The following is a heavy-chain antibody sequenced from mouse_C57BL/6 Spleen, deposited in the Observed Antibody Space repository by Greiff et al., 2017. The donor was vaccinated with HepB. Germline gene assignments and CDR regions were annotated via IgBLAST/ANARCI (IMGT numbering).Heavy chain of an antibody. CDR1: GYTFTSYW. D-gene: IGHD2-13*01. CDR2: IDPSDSYT. J-gene: IGHJ2*01. CDR3: ARTDGDDY. V-gene: IGHV1-50*01. Sequence: VQLQQSGAELVKPGASVKLSCKASGYTFTSYWMQWVKQRPGQGLEWIGEIDPSDSYTNYNQKFKGKATLTVDTSSSTAYMQLSSLTSEDSAVYYCARTDGDDYWGQGTTLTVSS.